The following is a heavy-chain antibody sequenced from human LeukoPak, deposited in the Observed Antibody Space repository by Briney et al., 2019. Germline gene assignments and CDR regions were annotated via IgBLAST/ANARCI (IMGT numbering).Heavy chain of an antibody. Sequence: ASVKVSCKASGYTFTSYGISWVRQAPGQGLEWMGWINTNTGNPTYAQGFTGRFVFSLDTSVSTAYLQISSLKAEDPAVYYCAKVAAADWFDPWGQGTLVTVSS. J-gene: IGHJ5*02. CDR1: GYTFTSYG. D-gene: IGHD6-13*01. CDR2: INTNTGNP. CDR3: AKVAAADWFDP. V-gene: IGHV7-4-1*02.